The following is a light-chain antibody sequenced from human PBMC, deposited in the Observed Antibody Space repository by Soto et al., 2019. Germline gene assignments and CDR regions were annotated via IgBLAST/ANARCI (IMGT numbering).Light chain of an antibody. CDR2: WAS. Sequence: IVMTQSPDSLAESLGERATINCKSSQSVLYSSNYMNYLAWYQQKPRQPPKLLIYWASTRESGVPDRFSGSGSGTEFTLTISSLQAEDVAVYYCQQYYSTPTFGQGTKVEIK. CDR1: QSVLYSSNYMNY. J-gene: IGKJ1*01. V-gene: IGKV4-1*01. CDR3: QQYYSTPT.